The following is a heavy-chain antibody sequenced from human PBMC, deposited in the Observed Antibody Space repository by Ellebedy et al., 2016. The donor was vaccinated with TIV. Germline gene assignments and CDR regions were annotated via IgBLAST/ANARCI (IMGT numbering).Heavy chain of an antibody. CDR3: ATTLYSSGYVNWFDP. CDR2: IYYSGSI. CDR1: DDSISSYY. J-gene: IGHJ5*02. D-gene: IGHD5-18*01. V-gene: IGHV4-59*01. Sequence: SETLSLTCTVSDDSISSYYWNWTRQPPGKGLEWVGNIYYSGSINYNPSLKSRVTISVDTSKNQFSLKLSSVTAADTAVYYCATTLYSSGYVNWFDPWGQGTLVTVSS.